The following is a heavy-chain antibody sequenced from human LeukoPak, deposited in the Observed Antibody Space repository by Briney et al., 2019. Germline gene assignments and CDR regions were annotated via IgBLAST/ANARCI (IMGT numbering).Heavy chain of an antibody. D-gene: IGHD4-23*01. CDR1: GGSISSYY. CDR3: ARDGGPVPETTMLREYYFDY. J-gene: IGHJ4*02. V-gene: IGHV4-4*07. CDR2: IYTSGST. Sequence: PSETLSLTCTVSGGSISSYYWSWIRQPAGKGLEWIGRIYTSGSTNYNPSLKSRVTMSVDTSKNQFSLKLISVTAADTAVYYWARDGGPVPETTMLREYYFDYWGQGTLVTVSS.